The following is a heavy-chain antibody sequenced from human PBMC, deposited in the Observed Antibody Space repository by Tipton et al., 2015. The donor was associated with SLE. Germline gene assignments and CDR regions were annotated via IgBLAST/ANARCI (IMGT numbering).Heavy chain of an antibody. Sequence: SLRLSCAASGFTFSISAMSWVRQAPGKGLEWVANIKQDGSERYYVDSVKGRFTISRDNAKNSLSLQMNRLRAEDTAVYYCARENYDIWGGYAMDVWGQGTTVTVSS. D-gene: IGHD3-9*01. V-gene: IGHV3-7*03. CDR1: GFTFSISA. CDR2: IKQDGSER. CDR3: ARENYDIWGGYAMDV. J-gene: IGHJ6*02.